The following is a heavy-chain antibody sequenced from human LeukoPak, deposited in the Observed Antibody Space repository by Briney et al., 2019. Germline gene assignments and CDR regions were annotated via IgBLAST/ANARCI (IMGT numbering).Heavy chain of an antibody. D-gene: IGHD2/OR15-2a*01. Sequence: PSETLSLTCTVSGASISSYYWSWIRQPPGKGLEWIGFMYDSGSTNYIPSLKSRATISVDTSENQFSLGLSSVTAADTAVYYCARACNICFSGADYWGQGTLVTVSS. J-gene: IGHJ4*02. V-gene: IGHV4-59*01. CDR1: GASISSYY. CDR2: MYDSGST. CDR3: ARACNICFSGADY.